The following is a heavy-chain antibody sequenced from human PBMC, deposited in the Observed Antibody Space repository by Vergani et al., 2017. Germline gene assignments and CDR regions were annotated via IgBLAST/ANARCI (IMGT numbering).Heavy chain of an antibody. D-gene: IGHD3-3*01. J-gene: IGHJ4*02. CDR3: ARDSPLNEWLLGGYLDY. CDR1: GFTFSSYS. CDR2: ISSSSSYI. V-gene: IGHV3-21*01. Sequence: EVQMVESGGGLVKPGGSLRLSCVASGFTFSSYSMNWVRQAPGKGLEWVSSISSSSSYIYYADSVKGRFTISRDNAKNSLYLQMNSLRAEDTAVYYCARDSPLNEWLLGGYLDYWGQGTLVTVSS.